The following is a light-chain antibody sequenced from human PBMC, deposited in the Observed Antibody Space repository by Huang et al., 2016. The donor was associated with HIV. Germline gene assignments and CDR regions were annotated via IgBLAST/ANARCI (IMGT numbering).Light chain of an antibody. J-gene: IGKJ5*01. V-gene: IGKV3-11*01. CDR2: DAS. Sequence: EIVLTQSPATLSLSPGERATLSCRASQSVGSYLAWFQQKPGQVPRLLIYDASNRATGVPARFSGSGSGTDFTLTVSSLEPEDFAVYYCQQRINWPAITFGQGTRLEMK. CDR3: QQRINWPAIT. CDR1: QSVGSY.